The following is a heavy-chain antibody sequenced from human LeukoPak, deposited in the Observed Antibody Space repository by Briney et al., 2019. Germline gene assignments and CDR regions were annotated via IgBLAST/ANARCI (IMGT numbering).Heavy chain of an antibody. V-gene: IGHV3-30*03. CDR2: ISYDGSNK. J-gene: IGHJ4*02. D-gene: IGHD3-22*01. CDR1: GFTFSSYG. CDR3: ARVGTWTYYYDSSGYSTPFDY. Sequence: GGSLRLSCEVSGFTFSSYGMHWVRQAPGKGLEWVAVISYDGSNKYYADSVKGRFTISRDNSKNTLYLQMNSLRAEDTAVYYCARVGTWTYYYDSSGYSTPFDYWGQGTLVTVSS.